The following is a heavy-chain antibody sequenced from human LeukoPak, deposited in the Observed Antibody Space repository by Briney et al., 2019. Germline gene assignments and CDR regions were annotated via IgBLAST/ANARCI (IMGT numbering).Heavy chain of an antibody. J-gene: IGHJ4*02. CDR3: ARDYYGDYMFDY. CDR2: ISSSSSTI. D-gene: IGHD4-17*01. CDR1: GFTFSSYS. Sequence: GGSLRLSCAASGFTFSSYSMNWVRQAPGKGLEWVADISSSSSTIYYADSVKGRFTISRDNAKNSLFLQMNSLRAEDTAVYYCARDYYGDYMFDYWGQGTLGTVSS. V-gene: IGHV3-48*04.